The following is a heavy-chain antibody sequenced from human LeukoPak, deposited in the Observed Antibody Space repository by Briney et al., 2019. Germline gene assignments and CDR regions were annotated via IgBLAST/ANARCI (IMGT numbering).Heavy chain of an antibody. D-gene: IGHD3-3*01. CDR2: INPDTGGT. CDR1: GYTFSGYY. J-gene: IGHJ6*02. V-gene: IGHV1-2*02. Sequence: ASVKVSCKASGYTFSGYYMHWVRQAPGQGLEWLGWINPDTGGTNFAQKFQDRVTLTRDTSIRTAYMELRTLRSDDTAQYYCARGAPTTGSGYSSGYYYYGLDVWGQGTTVTVSS. CDR3: ARGAPTTGSGYSSGYYYYGLDV.